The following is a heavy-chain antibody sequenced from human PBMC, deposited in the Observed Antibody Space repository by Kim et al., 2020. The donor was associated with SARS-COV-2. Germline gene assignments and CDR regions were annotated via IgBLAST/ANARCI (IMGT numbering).Heavy chain of an antibody. V-gene: IGHV3-30*18. CDR2: ISYDGSNK. CDR3: AKGYYGSGSYNKPHFDY. D-gene: IGHD3-10*01. CDR1: GFTFSSYG. J-gene: IGHJ4*02. Sequence: GGSLRLSCAASGFTFSSYGMHWVRQAPGKGLEWVAVISYDGSNKYYADSVKGRFTISRDNSKNTLYLQMNSLRAEDTAVYYCAKGYYGSGSYNKPHFDYWGQGTLVTVSS.